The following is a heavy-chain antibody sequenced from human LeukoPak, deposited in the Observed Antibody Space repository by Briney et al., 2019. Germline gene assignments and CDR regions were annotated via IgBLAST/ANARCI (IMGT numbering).Heavy chain of an antibody. CDR3: ARERMYSGSGSTYPYYDY. CDR2: IKPNGSEK. D-gene: IGHD3-10*01. CDR1: GFTFSSYW. Sequence: GGSLRLSCATSGFTFSSYWMSWVRQSPGKGLEWVANIKPNGSEKYFMDSVKGRFTISRDNAKNALYLEMNSLRAEDTAEYFCARERMYSGSGSTYPYYDYWGQGTLVTVSS. J-gene: IGHJ4*02. V-gene: IGHV3-7*01.